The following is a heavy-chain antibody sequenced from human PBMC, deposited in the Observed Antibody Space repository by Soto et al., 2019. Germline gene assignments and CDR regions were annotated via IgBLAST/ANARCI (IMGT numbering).Heavy chain of an antibody. D-gene: IGHD3-22*01. Sequence: QVQLVESGGGVVQPGRSLRLSCAASGFTFSSYGMYWVRQAPGKGLEWVAVISYDGSNKYYADSVKGRFTISRDISKKTLYLQMNSLRFEDTAVYYCAKEENYYDTTPWGIDYWGQGTLVSVSS. J-gene: IGHJ4*02. V-gene: IGHV3-30*18. CDR3: AKEENYYDTTPWGIDY. CDR1: GFTFSSYG. CDR2: ISYDGSNK.